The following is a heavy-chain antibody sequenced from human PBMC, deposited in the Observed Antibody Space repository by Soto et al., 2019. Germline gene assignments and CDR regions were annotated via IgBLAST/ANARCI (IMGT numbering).Heavy chain of an antibody. D-gene: IGHD2-2*01. J-gene: IGHJ6*02. CDR2: ISSSGSTI. CDR3: ARGVEVPAANYYGMDV. V-gene: IGHV3-48*03. CDR1: GFTFSSYE. Sequence: GGSLRLSXAASGFTFSSYEMNWVRQAPGKGLEWVSYISSSGSTIYYADSVKGRFTISRDNAKNSLYLQMNSLRAEDTAVYYCARGVEVPAANYYGMDVWGQGTTVTVSS.